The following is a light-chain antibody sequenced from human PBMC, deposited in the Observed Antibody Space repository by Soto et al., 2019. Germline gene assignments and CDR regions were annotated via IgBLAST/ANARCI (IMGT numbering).Light chain of an antibody. V-gene: IGKV3-20*01. CDR2: GAS. CDR1: QSVSSSY. J-gene: IGKJ2*01. Sequence: EIVLTQSPGTLSLSPGERATLSCRASQSVSSSYLAWYQQKPGQAPRLLIYGASSRATGIPDRFSGSGSGTDFTLPISSLEPEDFAVYYCQQYGSSPPVTFGQGTKLEIK. CDR3: QQYGSSPPVT.